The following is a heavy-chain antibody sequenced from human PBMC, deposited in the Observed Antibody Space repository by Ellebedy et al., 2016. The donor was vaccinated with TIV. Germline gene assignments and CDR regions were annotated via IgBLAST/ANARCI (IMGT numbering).Heavy chain of an antibody. Sequence: GGSLRLSCAASGFSFSTYWMHWVRQAPGKGLMWISRISPDGGSVRYADSVKGRFTISRDNSKTTLYLQMNSLRAEDTAVYYCARAAYYGEFALDCWGQGTLVIVSS. CDR2: ISPDGGSV. CDR1: GFSFSTYW. V-gene: IGHV3-74*01. CDR3: ARAAYYGEFALDC. J-gene: IGHJ4*02. D-gene: IGHD4-17*01.